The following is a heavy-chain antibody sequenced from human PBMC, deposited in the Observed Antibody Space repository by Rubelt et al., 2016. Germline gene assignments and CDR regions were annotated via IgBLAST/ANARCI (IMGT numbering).Heavy chain of an antibody. CDR2: IKSDGSEK. J-gene: IGHJ4*02. Sequence: EVQLVDSGGGLVQPGGSLRLSCTASGFTFSDHWMSWVRQAPGKGLEWVADIKSDGSEKYYVDSVKGRFTISRDSAKNSLYLQMNSLTGEDTAVYYWARDPLGFNQPNKDYWGQGTLVTVSS. CDR3: ARDPLGFNQPNKDY. CDR1: GFTFSDHW. V-gene: IGHV3-7*01. D-gene: IGHD3-10*01.